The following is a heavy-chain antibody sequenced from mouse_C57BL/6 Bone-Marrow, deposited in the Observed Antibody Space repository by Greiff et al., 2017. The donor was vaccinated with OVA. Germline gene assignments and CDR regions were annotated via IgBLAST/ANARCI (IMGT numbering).Heavy chain of an antibody. CDR3: TADYDVDY. CDR1: GFTFSNYW. J-gene: IGHJ2*01. Sequence: EVHLVESGGGLVQPGGSMKLSCVASGFTFSNYWMNWVRQSPEKGLEWVAQIRLKSDNYATHYAESVKGRFTISRDDSKSSVYLQMNNLRAEDTGIHYCTADYDVDYWGQGTTLTVSS. V-gene: IGHV6-3*01. CDR2: IRLKSDNYAT. D-gene: IGHD2-4*01.